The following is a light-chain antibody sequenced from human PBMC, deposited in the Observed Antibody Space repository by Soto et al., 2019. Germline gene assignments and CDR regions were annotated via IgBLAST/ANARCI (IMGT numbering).Light chain of an antibody. CDR3: HQYYSYPWT. J-gene: IGKJ1*01. V-gene: IGKV1-5*03. CDR2: KAS. Sequence: DIQMTQSPSTLSASVGDRVTITSRASQSISNLLAWYQQKPGKAPYLLIYKASSLESGVPSRFSGSASGTEFTLTISSLQPDDFASYYCHQYYSYPWTFGHGTKVEIK. CDR1: QSISNL.